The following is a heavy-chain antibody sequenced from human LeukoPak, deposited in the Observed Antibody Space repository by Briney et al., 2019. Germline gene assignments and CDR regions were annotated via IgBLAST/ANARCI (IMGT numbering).Heavy chain of an antibody. J-gene: IGHJ3*02. CDR2: MNPNSGNT. D-gene: IGHD4-23*01. V-gene: IGHV1-8*01. Sequence: ASVKVSCKASGYTFTSYDINWVRRATGQGLEWMGWMNPNSGNTGYAQKFQGRVTMTRNTSISTAYMELSSLRSEDTAVYYCARLDYGGTNDAFDIWGQGTMVTVSS. CDR1: GYTFTSYD. CDR3: ARLDYGGTNDAFDI.